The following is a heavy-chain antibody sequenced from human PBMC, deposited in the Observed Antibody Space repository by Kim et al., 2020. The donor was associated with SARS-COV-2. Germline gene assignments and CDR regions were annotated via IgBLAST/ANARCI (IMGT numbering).Heavy chain of an antibody. CDR2: VSYDGGTK. CDR3: AREGVVLLAANWFDP. CDR1: GFTFSSYA. Sequence: GGSLRLSCAASGFTFSSYAMHWVRQSAGKGLEWVAVVSYDGGTKYYADSVKGRFTISRDNSKNTLYLQVDSLRTEDTAVYYCAREGVVLLAANWFDPWGQGTLVTVSS. J-gene: IGHJ5*02. V-gene: IGHV3-30-3*01. D-gene: IGHD2-15*01.